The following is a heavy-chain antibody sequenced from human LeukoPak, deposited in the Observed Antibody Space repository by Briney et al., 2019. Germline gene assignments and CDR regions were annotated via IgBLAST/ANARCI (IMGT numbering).Heavy chain of an antibody. CDR3: ARELYCSGGSCNLNAFDI. V-gene: IGHV1-2*02. Sequence: ASVKVSCKASGYSFTGYYMHWVRQAPGQGLEWMGWINPNSGDTKYAQKFQGRVTMTRDTSISTAYMELTRLRSDDTAVYYCARELYCSGGSCNLNAFDIWGQGTMVTVSS. CDR2: INPNSGDT. D-gene: IGHD2-15*01. J-gene: IGHJ3*02. CDR1: GYSFTGYY.